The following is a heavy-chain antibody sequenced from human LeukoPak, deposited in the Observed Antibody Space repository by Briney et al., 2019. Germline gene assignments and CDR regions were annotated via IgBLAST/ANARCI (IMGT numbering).Heavy chain of an antibody. CDR1: GYTFTSYG. CDR3: ARATTVTTGIDY. V-gene: IGHV1-18*01. CDR2: ISAYNGNT. Sequence: ASVKVSCKASGYTFTSYGISWVRQAPGQGLEWMGWISAYNGNTNYAQKLQGRVTMTTDTSTSTVYMELRSLRSDDTAVYYCARATTVTTGIDYWGQGTLVTVSS. D-gene: IGHD4-17*01. J-gene: IGHJ4*02.